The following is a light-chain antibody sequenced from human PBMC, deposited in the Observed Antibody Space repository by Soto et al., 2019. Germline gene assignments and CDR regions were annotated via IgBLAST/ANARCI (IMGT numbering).Light chain of an antibody. J-gene: IGKJ1*01. CDR2: DAS. V-gene: IGKV1-5*01. CDR3: LQYNGYYQT. CDR1: QSIVSY. Sequence: IHITDSPSSLSATVIHRVTIAFLAIQSIVSYLSLYQQKPGKAPKLLIYDASNLETGVPARFSGSGSGTTFTLTISSLQSDDFATYYCLQYNGYYQTFGQGTKVDIK.